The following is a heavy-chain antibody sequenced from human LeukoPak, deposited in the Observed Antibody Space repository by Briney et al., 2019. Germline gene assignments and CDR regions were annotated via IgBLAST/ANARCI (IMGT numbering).Heavy chain of an antibody. CDR3: AELGITMIGGV. Sequence: PGGSLRLSCAASGFTVSSNYMNWVRQAPGEGLEWVSYISSSGSTIYYADSVKGRFTISRDNAKNSLYLQMNSLRAEDTAVYYCAELGITMIGGVWGKGTTVTISS. V-gene: IGHV3-48*03. D-gene: IGHD3-10*02. CDR1: GFTVSSNY. CDR2: ISSSGSTI. J-gene: IGHJ6*04.